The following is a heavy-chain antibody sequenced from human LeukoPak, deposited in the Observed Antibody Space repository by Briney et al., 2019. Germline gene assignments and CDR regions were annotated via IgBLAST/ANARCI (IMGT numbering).Heavy chain of an antibody. CDR1: GFRFSGYW. CDR2: VQDDERSA. Sequence: PGGSLRLSCEGSGFRFSGYWMHWVRQAPGKGLVWVSRVQDDERSASYGDSVKGRFTISRDNAKNSLYLQMNSLRAEDTAVYYCARGKTGNIDPWGQGTLVTVSS. V-gene: IGHV3-74*01. J-gene: IGHJ5*02. CDR3: ARGKTGNIDP.